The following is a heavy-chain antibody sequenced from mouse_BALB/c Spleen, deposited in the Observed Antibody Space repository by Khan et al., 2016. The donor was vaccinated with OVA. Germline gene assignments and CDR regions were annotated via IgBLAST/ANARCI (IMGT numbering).Heavy chain of an antibody. CDR2: ISYSGST. CDR1: GYSITSGYG. J-gene: IGHJ2*01. Sequence: EVQLQESGPGLVKPSQSLSLTCTVTGYSITSGYGWNWIRQFPGNKLEWMGYISYSGSTNYNPSLKSRISITLDTAKNHFFLQLNSVTTEDTATYYCARTARIKYWGQGTTLTVSS. CDR3: ARTARIKY. V-gene: IGHV3-2*02. D-gene: IGHD1-2*01.